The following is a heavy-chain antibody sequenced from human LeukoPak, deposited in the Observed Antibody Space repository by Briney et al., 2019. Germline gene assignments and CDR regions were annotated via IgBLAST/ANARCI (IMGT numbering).Heavy chain of an antibody. CDR1: GGSFSGYY. D-gene: IGHD3-10*01. CDR3: ARSLLLWFGANWFDP. CDR2: INHSGST. V-gene: IGHV4-34*01. J-gene: IGHJ5*02. Sequence: PSETLSLTCAVYGGSFSGYYWSWIRQPPGKGLEWIGEINHSGSTNYNPSLKSRVTISVDTSKNQFSLKLSFVTAADTAVYYCARSLLLWFGANWFDPWGQGTQVTVSS.